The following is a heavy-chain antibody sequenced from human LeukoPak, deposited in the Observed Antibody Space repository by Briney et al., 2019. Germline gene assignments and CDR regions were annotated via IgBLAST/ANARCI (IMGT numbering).Heavy chain of an antibody. CDR3: ARTPYDSSGYYSDS. J-gene: IGHJ4*02. V-gene: IGHV1-8*01. CDR1: GYTFTSYD. CDR2: MNPNSGNT. Sequence: ASVKVSCKASGYTFTSYDINWVRQATGQGLEWMGWMNPNSGNTGYAQRFQGRVTMTSNTSISTAYMDLSSLRSEDTAVYYCARTPYDSSGYYSDSWGQGTLVTVSS. D-gene: IGHD3-22*01.